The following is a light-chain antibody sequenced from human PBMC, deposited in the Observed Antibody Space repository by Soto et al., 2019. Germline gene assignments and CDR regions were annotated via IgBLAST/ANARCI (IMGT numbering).Light chain of an antibody. CDR1: QSVDSN. J-gene: IGKJ4*01. V-gene: IGKV3D-15*01. CDR3: QQYDSWPLT. CDR2: GAS. Sequence: EIVMTQSPGTLSVSTGEGATLSCRASQSVDSNLAWYQQKPGQAPRLLIYGASTRTTGIPDRFRGSGSGTEFTLTISSLQSEDFAVYYCQQYDSWPLTFGGGTKVEIK.